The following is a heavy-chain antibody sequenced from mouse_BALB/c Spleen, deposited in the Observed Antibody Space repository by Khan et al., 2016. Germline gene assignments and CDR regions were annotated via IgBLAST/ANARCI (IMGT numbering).Heavy chain of an antibody. J-gene: IGHJ4*01. CDR2: ILPGSGST. CDR3: AYGSSYYYAMDY. D-gene: IGHD1-1*01. V-gene: IGHV1-9*01. Sequence: QVQLQQSGAELMKPGASVKISCKATGYTFSSYWIEWVKQRPGHGLEWIGEILPGSGSTNYNEKFKGKATFTADTSSNTAYMQLSSLKSEDSAVYYCAYGSSYYYAMDYWGQGTSVTVSS. CDR1: GYTFSSYW.